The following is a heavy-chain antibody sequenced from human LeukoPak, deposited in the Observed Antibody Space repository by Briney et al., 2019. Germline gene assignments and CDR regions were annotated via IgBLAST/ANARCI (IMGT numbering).Heavy chain of an antibody. Sequence: LSLTCAVHGGSITNYYWSWIRQAPGRGLEWISYINSVGGTTFYADSVKGRFTISRDNANNTLYLQMNSLRAEDAATYYCARSHMYGDYGEDIWGHGTVVAVSS. CDR1: GGSITNYY. CDR2: INSVGGTT. J-gene: IGHJ3*02. V-gene: IGHV3-11*04. CDR3: ARSHMYGDYGEDI. D-gene: IGHD4-17*01.